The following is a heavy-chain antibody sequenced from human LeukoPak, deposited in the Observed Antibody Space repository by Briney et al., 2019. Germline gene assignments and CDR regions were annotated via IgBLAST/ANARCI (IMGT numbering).Heavy chain of an antibody. CDR1: GGSFSGYY. D-gene: IGHD3-3*01. V-gene: IGHV4-34*01. J-gene: IGHJ4*02. Sequence: KPSETLSLTCAVYGGSFSGYYWSWIRQPPGKGLEWIGEINHSGSTNCNPSLKSRVTISVDTSKNQFSLKLSSVTAADTAVYYCARVGYRYYDFWSGYYREGTGAIGYWGQGTLVTVSS. CDR2: INHSGST. CDR3: ARVGYRYYDFWSGYYREGTGAIGY.